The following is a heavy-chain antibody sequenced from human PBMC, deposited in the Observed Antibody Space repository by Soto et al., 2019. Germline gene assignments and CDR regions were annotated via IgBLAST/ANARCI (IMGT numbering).Heavy chain of an antibody. CDR2: IIPFFGTA. CDR3: ARTAPMDAGDKDYYDF. D-gene: IGHD4-17*01. Sequence: QVQLVQSGAEVKKTGSSVKVSCKTSGGTFSTFGISWVRQAPGQGLEWMGGIIPFFGTAEYSQKFEDRITITADESTNTVYMDLRSLTSEDTAIYDCARTAPMDAGDKDYYDFWGQGALVTVSS. V-gene: IGHV1-69*01. CDR1: GGTFSTFG. J-gene: IGHJ4*02.